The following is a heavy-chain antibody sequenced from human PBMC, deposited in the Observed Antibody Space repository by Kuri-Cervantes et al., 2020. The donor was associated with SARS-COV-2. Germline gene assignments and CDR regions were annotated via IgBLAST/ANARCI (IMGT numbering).Heavy chain of an antibody. J-gene: IGHJ6*02. Sequence: ASVKVSCKASGYTFTGYYMHWVRQAPGQGLEWMGWINPNSGGTNYAQKFQGWVTMTRDTSISTAYMELSRLRPDDTAVYYCARDLDSSGYGDYYYGMDVWGQGTTVTDSS. CDR1: GYTFTGYY. CDR2: INPNSGGT. V-gene: IGHV1-2*04. CDR3: ARDLDSSGYGDYYYGMDV. D-gene: IGHD3-22*01.